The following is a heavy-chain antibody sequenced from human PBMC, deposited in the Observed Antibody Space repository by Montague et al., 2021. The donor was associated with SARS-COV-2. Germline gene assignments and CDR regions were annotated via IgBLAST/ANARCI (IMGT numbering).Heavy chain of an antibody. CDR2: TYYRSKWDS. CDR1: GDSVSSKSVA. J-gene: IGHJ3*02. V-gene: IGHV6-1*01. D-gene: IGHD3-9*01. CDR3: ASSGITLTGLDASDI. Sequence: CAISGDSVSSKSVAWNWIRQSPSRGLEWLGRTYYRSKWDSDYAESVKRRLVITPDTSKNQVSLHLNSVIPEDTAVYFCASSGITLTGLDASDIWGQGSMVTVSS.